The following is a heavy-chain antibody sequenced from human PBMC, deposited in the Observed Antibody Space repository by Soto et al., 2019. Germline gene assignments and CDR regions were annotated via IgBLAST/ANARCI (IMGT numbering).Heavy chain of an antibody. J-gene: IGHJ6*02. D-gene: IGHD2-21*02. CDR3: TRDGDGRMTTNPDYYYGMDV. V-gene: IGHV4-59*12. CDR2: VCYCGGA. CDR1: GGSISGYY. Sequence: SETLSLTCTVSGGSISGYYWSWIRQPPGKGLEWIGNVCYCGGAKYNPSVKRRVSIPVDTSTSQFSLNHSSVTAADTAVYYCTRDGDGRMTTNPDYYYGMDVWGRGNTGAVSS.